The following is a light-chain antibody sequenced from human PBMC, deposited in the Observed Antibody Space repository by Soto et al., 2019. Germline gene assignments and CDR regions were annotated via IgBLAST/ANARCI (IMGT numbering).Light chain of an antibody. CDR3: QQYGSSPWT. CDR1: QSVSSN. CDR2: GAS. V-gene: IGKV3-20*01. Sequence: EIVLTQSPATLSVSPGDRSTLSCRASQSVSSNLAWYQHKPGRPPRLLIYGASSRATDIPDRFSGGGSGTDFTLTIIRLEPEDFAVYYCQQYGSSPWTFGQGTKVDI. J-gene: IGKJ1*01.